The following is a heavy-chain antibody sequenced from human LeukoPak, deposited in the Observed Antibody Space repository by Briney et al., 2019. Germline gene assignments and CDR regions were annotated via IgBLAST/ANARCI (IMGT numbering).Heavy chain of an antibody. CDR3: VKTKRYYYYGMDV. Sequence: GRSLRLSCAASGFTFSSYAMHWVRQAPGKGLEWVSVIYDGGGTYYADSVKGRFTISRDNSKNTLYLQMNSLRAEDTAVYYCVKTKRYYYYGMDVWGQGTTVTVSS. J-gene: IGHJ6*02. CDR2: IYDGGGT. CDR1: GFTFSSYA. V-gene: IGHV3-23*03.